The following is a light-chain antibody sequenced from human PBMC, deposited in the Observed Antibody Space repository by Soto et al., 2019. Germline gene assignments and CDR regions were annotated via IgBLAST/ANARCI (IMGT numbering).Light chain of an antibody. Sequence: EIVLTQSPATLSLSPGKRATLSCRASQSVNSYLAWYQRKPGQAPRLLITDASNRATGIPARFSGSGSGTDFTLTISSLEPEDFGVYYCQQRSTWPRITFGGGTKVEIK. CDR3: QQRSTWPRIT. J-gene: IGKJ4*01. CDR1: QSVNSY. CDR2: DAS. V-gene: IGKV3-11*01.